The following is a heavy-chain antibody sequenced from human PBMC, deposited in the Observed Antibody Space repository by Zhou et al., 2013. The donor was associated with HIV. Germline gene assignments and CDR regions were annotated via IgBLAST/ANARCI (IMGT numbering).Heavy chain of an antibody. Sequence: QVQLVQSGAEVKKPGSSVKVSCKASGGTFSSFTIAWMRQAPGRGLEWIGGVVPVFGTTTYTQTLEGRVTITTDESTNTANMELTSLRFEDTAVYYCARWVAAHSAWFAPWGQGTLVTVSS. D-gene: IGHD2-15*01. J-gene: IGHJ5*02. CDR2: VVPVFGTT. CDR1: GGTFSSFT. V-gene: IGHV1-69*05. CDR3: ARWVAAHSAWFAP.